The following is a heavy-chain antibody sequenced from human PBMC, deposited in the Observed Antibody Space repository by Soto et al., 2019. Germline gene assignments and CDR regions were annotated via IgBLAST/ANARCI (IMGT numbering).Heavy chain of an antibody. J-gene: IGHJ4*02. CDR3: AKDFKYYGSGSYFWCDY. CDR1: GFTFSSYG. CDR2: ISYDGSNK. V-gene: IGHV3-30*18. D-gene: IGHD3-10*01. Sequence: PGWSLRLSCAASGFTFSSYGMHWVRQAPGKGLEWVAVISYDGSNKYYADSVKGRFTISRDNSKNTLYLQMNSLRAEDTAVYYCAKDFKYYGSGSYFWCDYWGQGTLVTVS.